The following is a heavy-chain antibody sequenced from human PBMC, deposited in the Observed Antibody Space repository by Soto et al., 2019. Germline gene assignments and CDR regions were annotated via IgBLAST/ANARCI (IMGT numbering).Heavy chain of an antibody. CDR1: GYSFSDYF. J-gene: IGHJ6*02. V-gene: IGHV1-2*02. D-gene: IGHD1-26*01. CDR2: INPKTAAT. Sequence: QVQLVQSGAEVMKSGASVKVSCKPSGYSFSDYFIQWVRQAPGQGLEWVAWINPKTAATNYAKKFQGRVSLTWDTSSTTAYMELTRLRPDDTAVYYCARIKWGLNYYNGMDVWGQGTTVIVSS. CDR3: ARIKWGLNYYNGMDV.